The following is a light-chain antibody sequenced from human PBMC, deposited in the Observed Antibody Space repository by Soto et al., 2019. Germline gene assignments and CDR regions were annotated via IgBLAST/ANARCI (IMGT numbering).Light chain of an antibody. V-gene: IGKV3-15*01. CDR3: QQYNNWLWT. Sequence: EIVLTQSPGTLSLSPGERATLSCGAGQCLTNTFLAWYQQKPGQAPRLLIYGASTRAAGIPARFSGSGSGTEFTLTISSLQSEDFAVYYCQQYNNWLWTFGQGTKVDIK. J-gene: IGKJ1*01. CDR2: GAS. CDR1: QCLTNT.